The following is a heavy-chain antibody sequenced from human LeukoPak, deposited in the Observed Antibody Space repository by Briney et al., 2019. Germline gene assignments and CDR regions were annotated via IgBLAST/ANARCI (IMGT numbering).Heavy chain of an antibody. V-gene: IGHV1-24*01. CDR1: GYTLTELS. J-gene: IGHJ6*03. CDR2: FDPEDGET. Sequence: ASVKVSCKVSGYTLTELSMHWVRQAPGKGLEWMGGFDPEDGETIYAQKFQGRVTMTTDTSTSTAYMELRSLRSDDTAVYYCARGVISTKNWERNYYYYYYMDVWGKGTTVTVSS. D-gene: IGHD3-16*02. CDR3: ARGVISTKNWERNYYYYYYMDV.